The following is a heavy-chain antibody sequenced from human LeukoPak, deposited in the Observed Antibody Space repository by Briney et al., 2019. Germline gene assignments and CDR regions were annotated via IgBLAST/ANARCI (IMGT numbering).Heavy chain of an antibody. J-gene: IGHJ4*02. CDR2: ISSSSSTI. CDR3: ARDPPTYYYDSSGYSDY. V-gene: IGHV3-48*04. Sequence: PGGSLRLSCAASGFTFSTYSMNWVRQAPGKGLEWISYISSSSSTIYYAGSVKGRFTISRDNAKNSLYLQMNSLRAEDTDVYYCARDPPTYYYDSSGYSDYWGQGPLVTVSS. CDR1: GFTFSTYS. D-gene: IGHD3-22*01.